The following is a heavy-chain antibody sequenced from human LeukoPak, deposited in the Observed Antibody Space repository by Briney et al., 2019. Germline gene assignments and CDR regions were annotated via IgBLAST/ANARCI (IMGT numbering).Heavy chain of an antibody. CDR3: ARGTPTTVVTPDY. J-gene: IGHJ4*02. CDR2: INTNTGNP. Sequence: ASVKVSCKASGYTFTSYAVNWVRQAPGQGLEWMGWINTNTGNPTYGQGFTGRFVFSLDTSVSTAYLQISSLKAEDTAVYYCARGTPTTVVTPDYWGQGTRVTVSS. D-gene: IGHD4-23*01. V-gene: IGHV7-4-1*02. CDR1: GYTFTSYA.